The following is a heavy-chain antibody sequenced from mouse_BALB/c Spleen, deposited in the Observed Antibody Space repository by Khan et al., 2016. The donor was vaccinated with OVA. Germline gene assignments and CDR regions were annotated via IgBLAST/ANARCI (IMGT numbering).Heavy chain of an antibody. CDR2: MFPGDGST. CDR1: GYTFTSYD. J-gene: IGHJ3*01. CDR3: AWEGYGGLAY. D-gene: IGHD2-14*01. Sequence: QVQLQQSGAELVKSGASVKLSCKASGYTFTSYDINWVRQRPEQGLEWIGWMFPGDGSTKYNENFKGKATLTTDKSSSPAYMQLSRLTSEDPGAYFCAWEGYGGLAYWGQGTMVTVSA. V-gene: IGHV1-85*01.